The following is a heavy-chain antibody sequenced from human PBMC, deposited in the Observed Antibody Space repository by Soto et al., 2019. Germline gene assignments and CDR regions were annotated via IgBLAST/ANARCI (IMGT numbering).Heavy chain of an antibody. Sequence: EVELLESGGKLVQPGGSLRLSCAASGFKFTRYWMHWVRQSPGRGLVWVSRIDSDETVDIDQRRATYADSVKGRFTISRDDAKNMLFLEMNRLRVEGPAVYYCVGGPSGRLGEVSPWGRGTLVNVPP. D-gene: IGHD3-16*01. CDR2: IDSDETVDIDQRRA. V-gene: IGHV3-74*03. CDR1: GFKFTRYW. J-gene: IGHJ5*02. CDR3: VGGPSGRLGEVSP.